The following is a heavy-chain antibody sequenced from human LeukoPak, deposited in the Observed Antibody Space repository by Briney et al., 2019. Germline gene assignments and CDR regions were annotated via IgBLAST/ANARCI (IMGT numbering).Heavy chain of an antibody. D-gene: IGHD6-19*01. CDR2: MNPNSGNT. J-gene: IGHJ4*02. CDR1: GYTFSNYG. Sequence: ASVKVSCKASGYTFSNYGISWVRQAPGLGLEWMGWMNPNSGNTGYAQKFQGRVTMTRNTSISTAYMELSSLRSEDTAVYYCARVEYSSGWTYYFDYWGQGTLVTVSS. CDR3: ARVEYSSGWTYYFDY. V-gene: IGHV1-8*02.